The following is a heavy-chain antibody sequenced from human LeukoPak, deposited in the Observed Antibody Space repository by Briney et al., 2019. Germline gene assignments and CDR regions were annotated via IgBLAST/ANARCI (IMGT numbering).Heavy chain of an antibody. D-gene: IGHD1-26*01. Sequence: PGGSLRLSCAASGFTFSSYAMSWVRQAPGKGLEWASSISSSSSYIYYADSVKGRFTISRDNAKNSLYLQMNSLRAEDTAVYYCARERDTSGLHFDYWGQGTLVTVSS. V-gene: IGHV3-21*01. CDR1: GFTFSSYA. J-gene: IGHJ4*02. CDR3: ARERDTSGLHFDY. CDR2: ISSSSSYI.